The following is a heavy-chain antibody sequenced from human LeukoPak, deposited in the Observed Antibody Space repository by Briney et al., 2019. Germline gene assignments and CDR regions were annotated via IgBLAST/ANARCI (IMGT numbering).Heavy chain of an antibody. CDR3: ARVAEIQLWLRSAFDY. V-gene: IGHV3-48*02. Sequence: GGSLRLSCAASGFTFSTYSMNWVRQAPGKGLEWVSFISSGSSTIYYADSVKGRFTISRDNAKNSLYLQMNSLRDEDTAVYYCARVAEIQLWLRSAFDYWGQGTLVTVSS. CDR1: GFTFSTYS. CDR2: ISSGSSTI. J-gene: IGHJ4*02. D-gene: IGHD5-18*01.